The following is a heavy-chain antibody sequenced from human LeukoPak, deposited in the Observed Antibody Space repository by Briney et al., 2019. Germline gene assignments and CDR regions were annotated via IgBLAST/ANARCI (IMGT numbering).Heavy chain of an antibody. CDR3: AREKGKTARTKGITMVRGVRYYYYGMDV. V-gene: IGHV3-11*01. CDR1: GFTFSDYY. Sequence: GGSLRLSCAASGFTFSDYYMSWSRQAPGKGLEWVSYISSSCSTIYYADSVKGRFTISRDNAKNSLYLQMNSLRAEDTAVYYCAREKGKTARTKGITMVRGVRYYYYGMDVWGQGTTVTVSS. D-gene: IGHD3-10*01. J-gene: IGHJ6*02. CDR2: ISSSCSTI.